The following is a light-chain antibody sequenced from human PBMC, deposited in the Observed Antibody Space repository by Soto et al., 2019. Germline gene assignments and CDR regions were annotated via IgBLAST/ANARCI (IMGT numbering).Light chain of an antibody. V-gene: IGKV1-39*01. CDR3: QQSHNSPYT. CDR2: AAS. Sequence: DIPMTQSPATLSASVGDKVTITCRASQSISSFLNWYQVKSGKAPTFLVSAASNLQSGVPSRFSGSGSGTDFTLTISSLQPEDFATYYCQQSHNSPYTFCQGTKVEIK. CDR1: QSISSF. J-gene: IGKJ2*01.